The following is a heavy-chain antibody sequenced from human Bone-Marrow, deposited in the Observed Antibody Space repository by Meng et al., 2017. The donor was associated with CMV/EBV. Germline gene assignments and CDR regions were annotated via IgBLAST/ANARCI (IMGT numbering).Heavy chain of an antibody. Sequence: GESLKISCAASGFTFSSYWMSWVRQAPGKGLEWVANIKQDGSEKYYVDSVKGRFTISRDNAKNSLYLQMNSLRAEDTAVYYCARERQDVVVPAAIDYWGQGTLVAFSS. CDR3: ARERQDVVVPAAIDY. CDR2: IKQDGSEK. D-gene: IGHD2-2*01. V-gene: IGHV3-7*01. J-gene: IGHJ4*02. CDR1: GFTFSSYW.